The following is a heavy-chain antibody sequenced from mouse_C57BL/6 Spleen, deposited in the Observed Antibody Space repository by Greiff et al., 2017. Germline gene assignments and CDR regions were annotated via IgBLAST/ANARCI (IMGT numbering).Heavy chain of an antibody. CDR2: IDPSDSYT. V-gene: IGHV1-59*01. D-gene: IGHD3-2*02. J-gene: IGHJ3*01. CDR1: GYTFTSYW. CDR3: ERGGTAQATPLAY. Sequence: QVQLQQPGAELVRPGTSVKLSCKASGYTFTSYWMHWVKQRPGQGLEWIGVIDPSDSYTNYNQKFKGKATLTVAPSSSTAYMQLSSLTCENSAVNYGERGGTAQATPLAYGGQGTLVTVSA.